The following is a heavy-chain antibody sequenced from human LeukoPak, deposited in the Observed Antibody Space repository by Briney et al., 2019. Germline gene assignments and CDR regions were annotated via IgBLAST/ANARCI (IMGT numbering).Heavy chain of an antibody. D-gene: IGHD3-10*01. CDR2: INHSGST. J-gene: IGHJ5*02. CDR1: GGSFSGYY. V-gene: IGHV4-34*01. CDR3: ARGDPPYYYGSGSLLPHLNWFDP. Sequence: SETLSLTCAVYGGSFSGYYWSWIRQPPGKGLEWIGEINHSGSTNYNPSLKSRVTISVDTSKNQFSLKLSSVTAADTAVYYCARGDPPYYYGSGSLLPHLNWFDPWGQGTLVTVSS.